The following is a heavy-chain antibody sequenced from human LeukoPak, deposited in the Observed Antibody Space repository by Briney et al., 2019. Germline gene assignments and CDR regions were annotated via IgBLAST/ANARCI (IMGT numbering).Heavy chain of an antibody. CDR2: MNPNSGHA. V-gene: IGHV1-8*01. D-gene: IGHD3-22*01. Sequence: ASVKVSCKASGYTFTSYDINWVRQATGQGLEWMGWMNPNSGHAGYAQKFQGRVTFTRDTSISTAYMELDSLRSEDTAFYYCARAPYYYGSSGYCDYWGQGTLVTVSS. CDR1: GYTFTSYD. J-gene: IGHJ4*02. CDR3: ARAPYYYGSSGYCDY.